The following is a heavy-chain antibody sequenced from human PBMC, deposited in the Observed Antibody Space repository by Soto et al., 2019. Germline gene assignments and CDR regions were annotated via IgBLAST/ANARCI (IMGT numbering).Heavy chain of an antibody. CDR2: IDYSGST. CDR3: ARHNTYWYFDL. J-gene: IGHJ2*01. CDR1: SGSISSNY. Sequence: QVQLQESGPGLVKPSETLSLTCTVSSGSISSNYWSWIRQPPGKGLEWIGHIDYSGSTNYNPYLKSRVTMSVDTSKNQFSLKLTSVTAADTAVYYCARHNTYWYFDLWGRGTLVTVSS. V-gene: IGHV4-59*08.